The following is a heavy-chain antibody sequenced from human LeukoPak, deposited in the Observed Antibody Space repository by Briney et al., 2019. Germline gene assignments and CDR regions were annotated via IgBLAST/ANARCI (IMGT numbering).Heavy chain of an antibody. Sequence: GGSLRLSCAASGFTFSSYAMSWVRQAPGKGLEWVSTISNSDVNTYYADSVKGRFTISRDNSKNTLYLQMNSLRAEDTAVYYCAKESYGSGSYYIDLFDYWGQGTLVTVSS. D-gene: IGHD3-10*01. V-gene: IGHV3-23*01. CDR3: AKESYGSGSYYIDLFDY. CDR1: GFTFSSYA. CDR2: ISNSDVNT. J-gene: IGHJ4*02.